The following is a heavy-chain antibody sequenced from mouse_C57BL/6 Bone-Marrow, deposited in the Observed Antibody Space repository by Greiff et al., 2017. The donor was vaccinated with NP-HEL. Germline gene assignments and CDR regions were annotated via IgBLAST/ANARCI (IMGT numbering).Heavy chain of an antibody. CDR1: GFTFSSYA. V-gene: IGHV5-4*01. CDR3: ARERRGLLRDGYFDV. CDR2: ISDGGSYT. D-gene: IGHD1-1*01. J-gene: IGHJ1*03. Sequence: EVKLMESGGGLVKPGGSLKLSCAASGFTFSSYAMSWVRQTPEKRLEWVATISDGGSYTYYPDNVKGRFTLSRDNAKNNLYLHMSHLKSEDTAMYYCARERRGLLRDGYFDVWGTGTTVTVSS.